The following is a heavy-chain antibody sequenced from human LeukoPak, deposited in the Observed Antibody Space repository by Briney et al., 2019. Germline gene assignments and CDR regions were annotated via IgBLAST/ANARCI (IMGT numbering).Heavy chain of an antibody. CDR1: GFTFSSYA. CDR2: ISYDGSNK. J-gene: IGHJ4*02. CDR3: ARDIVRNDIVVVPAAPDY. D-gene: IGHD2-2*01. V-gene: IGHV3-30-3*01. Sequence: GGSLRLSCAASGFTFSSYAMHWVRQAPGKGLEWVAVISYDGSNKYYADSVKGRFTISRDNSKNTLYLQMNSLRAEDTAAYYCARDIVRNDIVVVPAAPDYWGQGTLVTVSS.